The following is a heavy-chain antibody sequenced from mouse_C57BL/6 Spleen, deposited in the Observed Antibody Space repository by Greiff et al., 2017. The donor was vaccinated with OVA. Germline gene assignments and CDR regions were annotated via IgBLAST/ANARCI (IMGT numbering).Heavy chain of an antibody. CDR2: IYPRSGNT. Sequence: VQRVESGAELARPGASVKLSCKASGYTFTSYGISWVKQRTGQGLEWIGEIYPRSGNTYYNEKFKGKATLTADKSSSTAYMELRSLTSEDSAVYFCANYYGSSSYWYFDVWGTGTTVTVSS. V-gene: IGHV1-81*01. J-gene: IGHJ1*03. CDR3: ANYYGSSSYWYFDV. CDR1: GYTFTSYG. D-gene: IGHD1-1*01.